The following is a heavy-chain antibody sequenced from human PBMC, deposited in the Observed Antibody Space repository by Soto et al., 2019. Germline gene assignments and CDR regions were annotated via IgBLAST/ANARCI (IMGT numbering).Heavy chain of an antibody. CDR3: ARELPSTTTSAWFDP. Sequence: SETLSLTCTVSGGSISSYYWSWIRQPPGKGLEWIGYIYYSGSTNYNPSLKSRVTISVDTSKNQFSLKLSSVTAADTAVYYCARELPSTTTSAWFDPWGQGTLVTVSS. J-gene: IGHJ5*02. D-gene: IGHD1-7*01. CDR2: IYYSGST. V-gene: IGHV4-59*01. CDR1: GGSISSYY.